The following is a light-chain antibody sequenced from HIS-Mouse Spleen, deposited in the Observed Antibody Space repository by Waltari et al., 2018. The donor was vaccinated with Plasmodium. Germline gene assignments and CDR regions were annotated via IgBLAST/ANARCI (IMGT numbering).Light chain of an antibody. CDR3: QQSYSTWT. Sequence: DIQMTQSPSPLSASVGDRVTITCRASQSISSYLNWYQHKPGKAPNLLIYAASSVQSGVPSRFSGSGSGTDFTLTSSSLQPGDFATYYCQQSYSTWTFGQGTKVEIK. V-gene: IGKV1-39*01. J-gene: IGKJ1*01. CDR1: QSISSY. CDR2: AAS.